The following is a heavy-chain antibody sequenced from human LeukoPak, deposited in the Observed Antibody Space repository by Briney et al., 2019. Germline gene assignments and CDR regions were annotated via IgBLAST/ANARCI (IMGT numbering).Heavy chain of an antibody. CDR3: AKISSTSGWSHYDY. J-gene: IGHJ4*01. Sequence: GGSLRLSCTASGFAFEDYVMHWVRQAPGKGLEWVSLINWDGGSTFCADSVKGRFTISRDNSKNSLYPQMNSLRTEDSAMYYCAKISSTSGWSHYDYWGQGALVTVSS. D-gene: IGHD6-19*01. CDR2: INWDGGST. V-gene: IGHV3-43D*03. CDR1: GFAFEDYV.